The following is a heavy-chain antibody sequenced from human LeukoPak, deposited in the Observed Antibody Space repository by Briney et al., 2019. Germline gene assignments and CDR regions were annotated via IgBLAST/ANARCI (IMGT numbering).Heavy chain of an antibody. CDR1: GGSISSANYY. D-gene: IGHD5-18*01. CDR3: ARSGYSYGADAFDI. V-gene: IGHV4-61*01. CDR2: IYYSGST. Sequence: SETLSLTCTVSGGSISSANYYWGWIRQPPGKGLECIYYSGSTNYKPSLKSRVTISLDTSKTQFSLKLSSVTAADTAVYYCARSGYSYGADAFDIWGQGTMVTVSS. J-gene: IGHJ3*02.